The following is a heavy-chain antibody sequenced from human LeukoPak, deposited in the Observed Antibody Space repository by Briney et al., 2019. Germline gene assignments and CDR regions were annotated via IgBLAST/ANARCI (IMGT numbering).Heavy chain of an antibody. CDR1: GPSIQSRGYH. Sequence: PSETLSLTCSVSGPSIQSRGYHSAWIRQPPGKGLEWIGSIFYNGNINYSPSLKRRVHIFRDTAKNKFALEVTSVTAADRALYCCARDPADGGPPSWGQGTLVIVSS. D-gene: IGHD3-10*01. CDR3: ARDPADGGPPS. V-gene: IGHV4-39*06. J-gene: IGHJ5*02. CDR2: IFYNGNI.